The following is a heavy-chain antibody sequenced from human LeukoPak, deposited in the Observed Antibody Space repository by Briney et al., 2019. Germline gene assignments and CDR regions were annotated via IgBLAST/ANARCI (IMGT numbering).Heavy chain of an antibody. CDR3: ARGPYSGYTSRPLDY. V-gene: IGHV4-59*01. Sequence: SETLSLTCTVSGGSISTYYWSWIRQSPGKGLEWFGHIYYSGSIKYNPSLKSRVTISLDTSKNQFSLKLTSVIAADTAVYYCARGPYSGYTSRPLDYWGQGTLVTVSS. CDR2: IYYSGSI. J-gene: IGHJ4*02. D-gene: IGHD5-12*01. CDR1: GGSISTYY.